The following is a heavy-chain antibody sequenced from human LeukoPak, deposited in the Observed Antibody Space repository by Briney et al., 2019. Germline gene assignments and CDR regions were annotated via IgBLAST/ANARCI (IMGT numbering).Heavy chain of an antibody. V-gene: IGHV4-59*01. CDR1: GGSISSYY. J-gene: IGHJ4*02. CDR2: IYYSGST. D-gene: IGHD3-9*01. CDR3: ARGYFDWLSPFGN. Sequence: PSETLSLTCTVSGGSISSYYWSWLRQPPGKGLEWIGYIYYSGSTNYNPSLKSRVTISVDTSKNQFSLKLSSVTAADTAVYYCARGYFDWLSPFGNWGQGSLVTVTS.